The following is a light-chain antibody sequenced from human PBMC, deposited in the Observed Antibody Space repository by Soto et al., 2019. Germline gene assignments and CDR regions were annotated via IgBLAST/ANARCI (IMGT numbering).Light chain of an antibody. CDR2: GAS. J-gene: IGKJ5*01. V-gene: IGKV3D-20*02. CDR1: QSVSSSY. Sequence: IVVSQAPATLSVSPGERAPPSRRASQSVSSSYLAWYQQKPGQAPRLLIYGASSRATGIPDRFSGSGSGTDFTLTISRLEPEDFAVYYCQQRSDWPLTFGQGTRLEIK. CDR3: QQRSDWPLT.